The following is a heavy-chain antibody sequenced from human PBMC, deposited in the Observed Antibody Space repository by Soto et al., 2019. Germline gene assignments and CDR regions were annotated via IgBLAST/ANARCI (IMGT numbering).Heavy chain of an antibody. J-gene: IGHJ3*02. CDR3: AKERIYSFDAFDI. Sequence: QVQLVESGGGVVQPGRSLRLSCAASGFTFSSYGMHWVRQAPGKGLEWVAVISYDGSNKYYGDSVKGRFTISRDNSKNTLYLQMNSLRAEDTAVYYCAKERIYSFDAFDIWGQGTMVTISS. CDR1: GFTFSSYG. CDR2: ISYDGSNK. D-gene: IGHD5-18*01. V-gene: IGHV3-30*18.